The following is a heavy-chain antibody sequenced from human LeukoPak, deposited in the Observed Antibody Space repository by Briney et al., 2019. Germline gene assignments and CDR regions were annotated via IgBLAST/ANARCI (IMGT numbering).Heavy chain of an antibody. D-gene: IGHD3-10*01. V-gene: IGHV4-59*11. CDR3: ARGPEGSGSYIFDY. Sequence: PSETLSLTPTVSGGSFSSHYWSWIRQPPGKGLEWIGYINYSGTTNYNPSLKSRVTLSVDTSKNQFSLRLTSVTAADTAVYYCARGPEGSGSYIFDYWGQGTLVTVSS. J-gene: IGHJ4*02. CDR2: INYSGTT. CDR1: GGSFSSHY.